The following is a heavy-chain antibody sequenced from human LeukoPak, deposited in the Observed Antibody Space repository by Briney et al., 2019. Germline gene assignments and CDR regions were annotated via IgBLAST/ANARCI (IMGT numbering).Heavy chain of an antibody. V-gene: IGHV3-53*05. CDR1: GFTVSSNY. Sequence: GETLRLSCAASGFTVSSNYMSWVRQAPGKGLEWVSIIYSGGSTFYADSVKGRFTISRDNSKNTLYLQMNSLRAEDTAVYYCAKDFAPSYYDILTGWNYFDYWGQGTLVTVSS. CDR2: IYSGGST. J-gene: IGHJ4*02. D-gene: IGHD3-9*01. CDR3: AKDFAPSYYDILTGWNYFDY.